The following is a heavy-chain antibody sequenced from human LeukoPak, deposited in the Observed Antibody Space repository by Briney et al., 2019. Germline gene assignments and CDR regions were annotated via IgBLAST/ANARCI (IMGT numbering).Heavy chain of an antibody. CDR3: AREMDDILTGYGLDY. V-gene: IGHV3-21*01. D-gene: IGHD3-9*01. CDR2: ISSTGSYI. Sequence: GGSLKLSCAASGFTFSSYSMNWVRQAPGEGLEWVSSISSTGSYIFYADSVKGRFTISRDNAKNSLYLQMNSLRAEDTAVYYCAREMDDILTGYGLDYWGQGTLVTVSS. CDR1: GFTFSSYS. J-gene: IGHJ4*02.